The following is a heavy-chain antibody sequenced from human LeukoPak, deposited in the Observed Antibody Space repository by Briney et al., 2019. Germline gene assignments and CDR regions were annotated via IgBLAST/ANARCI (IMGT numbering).Heavy chain of an antibody. J-gene: IGHJ4*02. V-gene: IGHV3-21*01. CDR1: GFTFSSYS. D-gene: IGHD6-13*01. Sequence: GGSLRLSCAASGFTFSSYSMNWVRQAPGKGLEWVSSISSSSYIYYADSVKGRFTISRDNAKNSLYLQMNSLRAEDTAVYYCARNIAAAGKGYYFDYWGQGTLVTVSS. CDR2: ISSSSYI. CDR3: ARNIAAAGKGYYFDY.